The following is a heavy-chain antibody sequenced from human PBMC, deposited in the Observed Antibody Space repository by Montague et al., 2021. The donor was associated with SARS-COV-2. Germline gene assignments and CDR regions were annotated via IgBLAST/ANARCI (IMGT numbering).Heavy chain of an antibody. CDR2: IYYSANN. CDR3: ASPTYYYDSSGSDAFDI. D-gene: IGHD3-22*01. J-gene: IGHJ3*02. Sequence: SETLSLTCTVYGGSISSNCYYWGWLRPPTGKGLGWVGSIYYSANNYSTPTLKRRVSISVDTSKNQFSLKLSSVSAADTDVYSCASPTYYYDSSGSDAFDIWGQGTMVTVSS. V-gene: IGHV4-39*01. CDR1: GGSISSNCYY.